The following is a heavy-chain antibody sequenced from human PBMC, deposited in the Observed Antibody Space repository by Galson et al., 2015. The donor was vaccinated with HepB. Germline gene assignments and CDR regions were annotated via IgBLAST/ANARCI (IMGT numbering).Heavy chain of an antibody. V-gene: IGHV3-30-3*01. J-gene: IGHJ4*02. D-gene: IGHD3-22*01. CDR3: VRGTMIVVVINNSLGY. CDR1: GFTFSSYA. Sequence: SLRLSCAASGFTFSSYAMHWVRQAPGKGLEWVAVISYDGSNKYYADSVKGRFTISRDNSKNTLYLQMNSLRAEDTAVYYCVRGTMIVVVINNSLGYWGQGTLVTVSS. CDR2: ISYDGSNK.